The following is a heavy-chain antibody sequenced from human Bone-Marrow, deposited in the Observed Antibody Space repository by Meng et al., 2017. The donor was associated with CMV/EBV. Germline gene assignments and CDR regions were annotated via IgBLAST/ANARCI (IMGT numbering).Heavy chain of an antibody. Sequence: SETLSLTCTVSGGSISSTSYYSGWIRQPPGNVLEWIGTIYYSVTTYNNPSLKSRVTLAVDTSKNQFYLTLSSVTAADTAVYFCASQAGYDSTCYIIWGQGTLVTGAS. V-gene: IGHV4-39*01. CDR1: GGSISSTSYY. D-gene: IGHD6-13*01. J-gene: IGHJ4*02. CDR2: IYYSVTT. CDR3: ASQAGYDSTCYII.